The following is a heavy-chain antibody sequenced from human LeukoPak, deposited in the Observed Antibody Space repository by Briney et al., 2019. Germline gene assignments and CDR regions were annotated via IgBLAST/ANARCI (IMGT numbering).Heavy chain of an antibody. CDR2: IYYSGST. CDR3: ARRGYCSSSSCFKSGVVAFDI. J-gene: IGHJ3*02. CDR1: GGSISSSSYY. Sequence: SETLSLTCTVSGGSISSSSYYWGWIRQPPGKGLEWIGSIYYSGSTYYNPSLKSRVTISVDTSKNQFSLKLSSVTAADTAVYYCARRGYCSSSSCFKSGVVAFDIWGQGTMVTVSS. V-gene: IGHV4-39*07. D-gene: IGHD2-2*01.